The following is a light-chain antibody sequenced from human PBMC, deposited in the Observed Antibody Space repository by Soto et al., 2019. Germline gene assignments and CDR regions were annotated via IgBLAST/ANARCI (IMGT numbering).Light chain of an antibody. J-gene: IGKJ1*01. CDR1: QSISSY. V-gene: IGKV1-39*01. Sequence: DIQMTQSPSSLSASVGDRVTITCRASQSISSYLNWFQQKPGKAPKLLMHAASSLQSGVPSRFSGSGSGTDFTLTISSLQPEDFATYHCQQSDRIPWTFGQGTKVEIK. CDR2: AAS. CDR3: QQSDRIPWT.